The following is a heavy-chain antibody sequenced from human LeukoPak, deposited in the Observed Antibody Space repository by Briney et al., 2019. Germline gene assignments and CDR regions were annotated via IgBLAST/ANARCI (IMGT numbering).Heavy chain of an antibody. J-gene: IGHJ4*02. CDR3: ARDSASPPVTFDL. Sequence: GGSLRLSCAASGFTFSSYAMSWVRQAPGKGLEWVSYISSSGSTIYYADSVKGRFTISRDNAKNSLYLQMNGLRVEDTAVYYCARDSASPPVTFDLWGQGTLVTVSS. D-gene: IGHD4-17*01. CDR1: GFTFSSYA. V-gene: IGHV3-48*04. CDR2: ISSSGSTI.